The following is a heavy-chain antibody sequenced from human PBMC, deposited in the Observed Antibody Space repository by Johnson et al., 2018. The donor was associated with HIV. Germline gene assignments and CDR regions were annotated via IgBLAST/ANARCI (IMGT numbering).Heavy chain of an antibody. CDR3: ARGSLTDDSFAE. J-gene: IGHJ3*01. Sequence: QVQLVESGGGLVKPGGSLIVSCEASGLTFSDYYMSWIRQAPGKGLEWVSYISSDGTTIYDADSVKGRFTISRDNSKNTLSLQMNSLTTEDTAMYYCARGSLTDDSFAEWGQGTMVFVSS. D-gene: IGHD2-8*01. CDR1: GLTFSDYY. CDR2: ISSDGTTI. V-gene: IGHV3-11*04.